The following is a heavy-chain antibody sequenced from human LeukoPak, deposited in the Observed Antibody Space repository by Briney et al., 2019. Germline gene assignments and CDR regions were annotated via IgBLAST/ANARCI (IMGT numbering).Heavy chain of an antibody. J-gene: IGHJ5*02. V-gene: IGHV3-9*01. D-gene: IGHD1-26*01. CDR3: EKGPGPYSGSYLDVRPTAFDP. CDR2: ISWNSGSI. CDR1: GFTFDDYA. Sequence: GGSLRLSCAASGFTFDDYALHWVRQAPGKGLEWVSGISWNSGSIGYADSVKGRFTISRDNAKNSLYLQMNSLRAEDTALYYCEKGPGPYSGSYLDVRPTAFDPWAREPWSPSPQ.